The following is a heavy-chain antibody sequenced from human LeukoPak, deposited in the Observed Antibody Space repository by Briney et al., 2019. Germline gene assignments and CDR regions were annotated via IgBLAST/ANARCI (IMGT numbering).Heavy chain of an antibody. CDR3: ARGGGDYQTFDY. J-gene: IGHJ4*01. D-gene: IGHD2-21*02. CDR1: GGTFSSYA. Sequence: GASVRVSCKASGGTFSSYAISWVRQAPGQGLEWMGRIIPILGIANYAQKFQGRVTITADKSTSTAYMELSSLRSEDTAVYYCARGGGDYQTFDYSGHGKLVTVSS. V-gene: IGHV1-69*04. CDR2: IIPILGIA.